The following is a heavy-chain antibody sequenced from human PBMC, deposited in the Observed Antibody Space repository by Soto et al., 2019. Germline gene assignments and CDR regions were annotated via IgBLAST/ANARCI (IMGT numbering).Heavy chain of an antibody. Sequence: QITLKESGPTLVKPTQPLTLTCTFSGFSLSTSGVGVGWIRQPPGKALEWLALIYWDDDKRYSPSLKSRLTNSKETSKNQVVLTMTNMDPVDTATYYCARILYDILTGYSSSFDYWGQGTLVTVSS. CDR1: GFSLSTSGVG. J-gene: IGHJ4*02. D-gene: IGHD3-9*01. CDR2: IYWDDDK. V-gene: IGHV2-5*02. CDR3: ARILYDILTGYSSSFDY.